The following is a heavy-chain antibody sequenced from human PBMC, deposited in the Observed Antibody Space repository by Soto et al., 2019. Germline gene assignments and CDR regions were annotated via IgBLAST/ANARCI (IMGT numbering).Heavy chain of an antibody. V-gene: IGHV1-69*13. D-gene: IGHD2-2*01. CDR2: IIPIFGTA. Sequence: ASVKVSSKASGGTFSSYAISWVRQAPGQGLEWMGGIIPIFGTANYAQKFQGRVTITADESTSTAYMELSSLRSEDTAVYYCATVRYCSSTSCYGLYGMDVWGQGTTVTVSS. CDR3: ATVRYCSSTSCYGLYGMDV. CDR1: GGTFSSYA. J-gene: IGHJ6*02.